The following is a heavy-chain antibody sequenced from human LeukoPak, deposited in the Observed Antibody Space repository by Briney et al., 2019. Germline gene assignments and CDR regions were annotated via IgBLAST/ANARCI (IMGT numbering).Heavy chain of an antibody. CDR1: GFTFSSYA. J-gene: IGHJ6*02. Sequence: GRSLRLSCAASGFTFSSYAMHWVRQAPGKGLEWVAVISYDGSNKYYADSVKGRFTISRDNSKNTLYLQMNSLRAEDTAVYYCAKDRGSGWDYYYYGMDVWGQGTTVTVSS. D-gene: IGHD6-19*01. CDR2: ISYDGSNK. V-gene: IGHV3-30*04. CDR3: AKDRGSGWDYYYYGMDV.